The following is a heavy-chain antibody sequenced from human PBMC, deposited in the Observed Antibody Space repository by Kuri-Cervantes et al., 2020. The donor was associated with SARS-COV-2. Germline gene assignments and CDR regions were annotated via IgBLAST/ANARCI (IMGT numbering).Heavy chain of an antibody. Sequence: GGSLRPSCAASVFTFSDYYMSWIRQAPGKGLGWVSYIRSSGSTIYYADTVKGRFTISRDNAKNSQYLQMNSLRAEDTAVYYCARASTTVTTHFDYWGQGTLVTVSS. CDR1: VFTFSDYY. CDR3: ARASTTVTTHFDY. CDR2: IRSSGSTI. J-gene: IGHJ4*02. V-gene: IGHV3-11*01. D-gene: IGHD4-17*01.